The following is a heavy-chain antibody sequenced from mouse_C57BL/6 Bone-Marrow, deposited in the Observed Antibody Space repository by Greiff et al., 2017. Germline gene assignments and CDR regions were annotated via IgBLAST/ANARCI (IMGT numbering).Heavy chain of an antibody. Sequence: EVKLQESGAELVKPGASVKMSCKASGYTFTSYAMNWVKQSPGKGLEWIGSINFGYGYTYYNEKFKGKATLSSDNSSSTAYMQLSRLTSEDSAMYFGARQYSVCVYCSMDYWGQGTSVTVSS. V-gene: IGHV1-58*01. CDR3: ARQYSVCVYCSMDY. CDR2: INFGYGYT. J-gene: IGHJ4*01. D-gene: IGHD2-10*02. CDR1: GYTFTSYA.